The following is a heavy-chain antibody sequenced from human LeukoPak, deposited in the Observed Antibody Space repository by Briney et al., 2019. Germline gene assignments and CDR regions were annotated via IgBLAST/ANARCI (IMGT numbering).Heavy chain of an antibody. CDR3: ARHAGTKVRGGMSWFDP. V-gene: IGHV4-39*01. D-gene: IGHD3-10*01. J-gene: IGHJ5*02. CDR2: IYYSGSI. CDR1: GGSISSSSYY. Sequence: SETLSLTCTVSGGSISSSSYYWGWIRQPPGKGLEWIGRIYYSGSIYNNPSLKSRFPMSLDTSKHPFSLTLSSVTAPPSPAYYCARHAGTKVRGGMSWFDPWRQGTLVTVCS.